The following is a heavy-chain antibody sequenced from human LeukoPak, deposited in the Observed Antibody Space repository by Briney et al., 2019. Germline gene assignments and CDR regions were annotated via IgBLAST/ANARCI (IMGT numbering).Heavy chain of an antibody. CDR2: INPNSGGT. V-gene: IGHV1-2*04. J-gene: IGHJ4*02. Sequence: ASVKVSCKASGYTFTGYYMHWVRQAPGQGLEWMGWINPNSGGTNYAQKFQGWVTMTRDTSISTAYMELSRLRSDDTAVCYCARSSTRLWLVRGNYFDYWGQGTLVTVSS. D-gene: IGHD6-19*01. CDR1: GYTFTGYY. CDR3: ARSSTRLWLVRGNYFDY.